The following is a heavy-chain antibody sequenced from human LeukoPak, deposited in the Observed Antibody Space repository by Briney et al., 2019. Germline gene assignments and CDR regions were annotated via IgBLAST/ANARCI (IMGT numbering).Heavy chain of an antibody. Sequence: GGSLRLSCAASGFTFSSYSMNWVRQAPGKGLEWVSSISSSSSYIYYADSVKGRFTISRDNAKNSLYLQMNSLRAEDTAVYYCAIEAKYCSSTSCYTVGFDYWGQGTLVTVSS. D-gene: IGHD2-2*02. CDR2: ISSSSSYI. J-gene: IGHJ4*02. CDR3: AIEAKYCSSTSCYTVGFDY. CDR1: GFTFSSYS. V-gene: IGHV3-21*04.